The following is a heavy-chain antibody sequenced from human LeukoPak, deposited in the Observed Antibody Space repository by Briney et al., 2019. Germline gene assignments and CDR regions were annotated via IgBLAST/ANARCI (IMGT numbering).Heavy chain of an antibody. CDR2: INSDGSST. CDR3: GRAILGPSDY. Sequence: GGSLRLSCAASGFTFSSYSMNWVRQVPGKGLVWVSRINSDGSSTSYADSMKGRFTISRDNAKNTLYLQMNSLRAEDTAVYYCGRAILGPSDYWGQGTLVTVSS. CDR1: GFTFSSYS. J-gene: IGHJ4*02. D-gene: IGHD7-27*01. V-gene: IGHV3-74*01.